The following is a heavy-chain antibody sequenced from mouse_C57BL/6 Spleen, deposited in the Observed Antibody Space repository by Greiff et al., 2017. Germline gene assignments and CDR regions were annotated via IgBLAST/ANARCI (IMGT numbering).Heavy chain of an antibody. CDR2: IDPEDGDT. CDR3: TSLYGRAWFAY. D-gene: IGHD1-1*01. Sequence: VQLQQSGAELVRPGASVKLSCTASGFNIKDYYMHWVKQRPEQGLEWIGRIDPEDGDTEYAPKFQGKATMTADTSSNTAYLQLSSLTSEDTAVYYCTSLYGRAWFAYWGQGTLVTVSA. J-gene: IGHJ3*01. V-gene: IGHV14-1*01. CDR1: GFNIKDYY.